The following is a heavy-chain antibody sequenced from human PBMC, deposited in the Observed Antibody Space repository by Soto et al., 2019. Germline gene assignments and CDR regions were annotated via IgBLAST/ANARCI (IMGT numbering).Heavy chain of an antibody. V-gene: IGHV3-64*01. CDR1: GFTFGSYP. D-gene: IGHD2-8*01. CDR2: MSTNGDST. Sequence: EVQLVESGGGLVQPGGSLRLSCAASGFTFGSYPMHWVRQAPGKGLEYVSAMSTNGDSTFYANSVKGRFTISRDNSKNTLYLQMGSLRAEDMGVDYCAREGMARPRWVFDYWGQGTLVTASS. CDR3: AREGMARPRWVFDY. J-gene: IGHJ4*02.